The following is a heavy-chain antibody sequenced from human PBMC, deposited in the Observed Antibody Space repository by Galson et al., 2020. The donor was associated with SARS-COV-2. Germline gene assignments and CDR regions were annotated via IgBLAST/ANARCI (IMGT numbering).Heavy chain of an antibody. CDR1: GFTFSSYA. CDR3: ARDSAGSYYYHGMDV. D-gene: IGHD3-10*01. CDR2: ISGSGDKT. J-gene: IGHJ6*02. V-gene: IGHV3-23*01. Sequence: GESLKISCAASGFTFSSYAMSWVRQAPGKGLEWVSAISGSGDKTYYADSVKGRFTIYRDTSKNTLYLQMNRLRAEDTAVYYCARDSAGSYYYHGMDVWGQGTTVTVSS.